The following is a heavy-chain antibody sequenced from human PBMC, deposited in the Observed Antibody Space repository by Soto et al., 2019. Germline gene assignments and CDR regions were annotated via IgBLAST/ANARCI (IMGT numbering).Heavy chain of an antibody. J-gene: IGHJ4*02. D-gene: IGHD5-12*01. CDR1: GASISSSY. V-gene: IGHV4-59*01. CDR2: VYHTGAT. Sequence: SETLSLTCTVSGASISSSYWSWIRQSPERGLEWIAYVYHTGATNYNPSLKSRVTISLDTSKGQFSLNLTSLTTADTAVYFCARGGNRYSNVASGVGGFDYWGQGSLVTVSS. CDR3: ARGGNRYSNVASGVGGFDY.